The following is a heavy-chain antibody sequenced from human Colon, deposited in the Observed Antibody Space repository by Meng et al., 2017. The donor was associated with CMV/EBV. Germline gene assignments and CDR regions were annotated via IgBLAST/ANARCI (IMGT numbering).Heavy chain of an antibody. CDR1: GFTFSSYA. J-gene: IGHJ6*02. CDR3: AGETGLPNGMDV. Sequence: GESLKISCAASGFTFSSYAMHWVRQAPGKGLEWLGLIRAGENTDSYADAVKGRFTISRDNSKNILYLQMNGLTVEDTAVYYCAGETGLPNGMDVWGQGTTVTVSS. V-gene: IGHV3-30*02. CDR2: IRAGENTD. D-gene: IGHD4-11*01.